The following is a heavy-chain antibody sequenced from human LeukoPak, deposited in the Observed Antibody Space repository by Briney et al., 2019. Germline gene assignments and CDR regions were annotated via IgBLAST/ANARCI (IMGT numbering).Heavy chain of an antibody. V-gene: IGHV4-38-2*02. J-gene: IGHJ4*02. CDR3: ARATTYNWNYAY. D-gene: IGHD1-7*01. CDR1: GYSISSGYY. Sequence: PSETLSLTCSVSGYSISSGYYWGWIRQPPGKGLEWIGSIYHSGTTYYNPSLKSRVTISVDTSKNQFSLKLSSATAADTAVYYCARATTYNWNYAYWGQGTLVTVSS. CDR2: IYHSGTT.